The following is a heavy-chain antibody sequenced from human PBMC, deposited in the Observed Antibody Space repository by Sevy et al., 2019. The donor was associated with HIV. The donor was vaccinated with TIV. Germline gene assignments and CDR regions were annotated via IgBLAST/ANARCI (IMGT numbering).Heavy chain of an antibody. CDR2: IYHSGST. CDR3: ARVVAAAGNAEYFQH. CDR1: GGSISSGGYS. J-gene: IGHJ1*01. V-gene: IGHV4-30-2*01. Sequence: SETLSLTCAVSGGSISSGGYSWSWIRQPPGKGLEWIGYIYHSGSTYYNPSLKSRVTISVDRSKNQFSLKLSSVTAAGTAVYYCARVVAAAGNAEYFQHWGQGTLVTVSS. D-gene: IGHD6-13*01.